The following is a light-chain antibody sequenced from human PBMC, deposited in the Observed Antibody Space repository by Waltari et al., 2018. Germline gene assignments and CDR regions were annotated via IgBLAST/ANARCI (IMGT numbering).Light chain of an antibody. CDR2: SNN. V-gene: IGLV1-44*01. J-gene: IGLJ2*01. CDR1: SSNIGSNT. CDR3: AAWDDSSVV. Sequence: QSVLTQPPSASGTPGQRVTISCSGSSSNIGSNTVNWYQQLPGTAPKPRLYSNNQRPSGVPERFSGSKSGSSASLAISGLQSEDEAAYYCAAWDDSSVVFGGGTKLTVL.